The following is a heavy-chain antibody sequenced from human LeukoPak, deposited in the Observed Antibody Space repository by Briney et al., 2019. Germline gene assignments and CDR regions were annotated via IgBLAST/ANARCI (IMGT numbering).Heavy chain of an antibody. CDR3: AKDRSTVVTSASGFDY. V-gene: IGHV3-23*01. Sequence: GGSLRLSCAASGFTFSNCVMSWVRQAPGKGLEWVSTISTVGGGTYYADSVKGRFTISRDNSKNTVYLQMNSLRVEDTAVYYCAKDRSTVVTSASGFDYWGQGTLVTVSS. D-gene: IGHD4-23*01. CDR2: ISTVGGGT. CDR1: GFTFSNCV. J-gene: IGHJ4*02.